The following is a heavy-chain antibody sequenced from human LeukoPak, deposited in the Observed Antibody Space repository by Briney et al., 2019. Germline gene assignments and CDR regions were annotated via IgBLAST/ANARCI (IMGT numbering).Heavy chain of an antibody. CDR1: GFTFSSYW. CDR3: AALGYCTSTTCFGNDY. J-gene: IGHJ4*02. Sequence: PGGSLRLSCAASGFTFSSYWMSWVRQAPGKGLEWVANIKQDGSEKYYVDSVKGRFTISRDNAKNSLYLQMNSLRGEDTAVYYCAALGYCTSTTCFGNDYWGQGTLVTISS. D-gene: IGHD2-2*01. CDR2: IKQDGSEK. V-gene: IGHV3-7*01.